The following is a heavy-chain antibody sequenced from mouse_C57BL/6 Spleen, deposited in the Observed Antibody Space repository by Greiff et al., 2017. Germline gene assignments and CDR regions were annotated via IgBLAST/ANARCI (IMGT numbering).Heavy chain of an antibody. CDR3: ARTEVGNGYFYFDY. V-gene: IGHV1-69*01. Sequence: QVQLQQPGAELVMPGASVKLSCKASGYTFTSYWMHWVKQRPGQGLAWIGEIDPSDSYTNYNQKFKGKSTLTVDKSSSTAYMQLSSLTSEDSAVYYCARTEVGNGYFYFDYWGQGTTLTVSS. J-gene: IGHJ2*01. CDR1: GYTFTSYW. D-gene: IGHD2-3*01. CDR2: IDPSDSYT.